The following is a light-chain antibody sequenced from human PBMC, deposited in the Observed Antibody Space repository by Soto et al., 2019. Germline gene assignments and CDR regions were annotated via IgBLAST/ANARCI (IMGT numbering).Light chain of an antibody. CDR1: NSNIGRNT. V-gene: IGLV1-44*01. J-gene: IGLJ7*01. Sequence: QSVLTQPPSASGTPGQSVTISCSGSNSNIGRNTVNWYQQLPGTAPKLVIYNNSERPSGVPDRFSGSQSGTSASLAISGLQSEDEADYYCVAWDDSLDAAVIGGGTPLTVL. CDR2: NNS. CDR3: VAWDDSLDAAV.